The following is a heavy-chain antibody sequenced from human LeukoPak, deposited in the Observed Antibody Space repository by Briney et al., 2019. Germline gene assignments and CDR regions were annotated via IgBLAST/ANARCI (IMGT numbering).Heavy chain of an antibody. Sequence: GGSLRLSCEASGFTFSSYAMNWVRQAPGKGPEYVSTISSKGTSTYYVNIVKGRFTISRDNSKNTLYLQMGSLRAEDTAVYYCARSRGTAAYPNWFDPWGQRTLVTVSS. J-gene: IGHJ5*02. CDR2: ISSKGTST. CDR1: GFTFSSYA. V-gene: IGHV3-64*01. D-gene: IGHD6-13*01. CDR3: ARSRGTAAYPNWFDP.